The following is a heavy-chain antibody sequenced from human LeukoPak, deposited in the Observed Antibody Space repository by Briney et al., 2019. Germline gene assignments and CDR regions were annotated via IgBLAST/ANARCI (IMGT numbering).Heavy chain of an antibody. J-gene: IGHJ4*02. D-gene: IGHD3-10*01. V-gene: IGHV4-30-2*01. CDR1: GGSISSGDHS. Sequence: SETLSLTCAVSGGSISSGDHSWSWIRRPPGKALEWIGYIYRSGSTYYNPSLKSRVTISIDRSNNRFSLSLTSVTAADTAVYYCARGASFGRSDFDYWGQGTLVTVSS. CDR3: ARGASFGRSDFDY. CDR2: IYRSGST.